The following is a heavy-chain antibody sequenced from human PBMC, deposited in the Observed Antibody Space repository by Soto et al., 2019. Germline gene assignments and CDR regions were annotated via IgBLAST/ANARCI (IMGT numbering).Heavy chain of an antibody. J-gene: IGHJ4*02. CDR3: ARGGYGGNSGLGHLDY. CDR1: GGSFSGYY. Sequence: QVQLQQWGAGLLKPSETLSLTCAVYGGSFSGYYWSWIRQSPGKGLEWIEEITYGGSTNYNPSLESRITISVDTAKNQFSLKVPSVTAADTAVYYCARGGYGGNSGLGHLDYWGQGTLVTVSS. V-gene: IGHV4-34*01. CDR2: ITYGGST. D-gene: IGHD2-21*02.